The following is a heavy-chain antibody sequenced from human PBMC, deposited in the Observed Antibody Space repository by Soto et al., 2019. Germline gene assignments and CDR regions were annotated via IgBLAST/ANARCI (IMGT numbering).Heavy chain of an antibody. V-gene: IGHV1-46*03. J-gene: IGHJ4*02. CDR2: INPSGGST. Sequence: QVQLVQSGAEVKKPGASVKVSCKASGYTFTSYYMHWVRQAPGQGLEWMGIINPSGGSTSYAQKFQCRGTMTRDTSTSTVYMELSSLRSEDTAVYYCARDSYSSGWYEYYFDYWGQGTLVTVSS. CDR1: GYTFTSYY. CDR3: ARDSYSSGWYEYYFDY. D-gene: IGHD6-19*01.